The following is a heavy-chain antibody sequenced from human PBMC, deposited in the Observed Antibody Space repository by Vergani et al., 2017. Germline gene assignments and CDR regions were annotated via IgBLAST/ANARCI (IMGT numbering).Heavy chain of an antibody. CDR3: ASQLRWDDAFDI. D-gene: IGHD4-23*01. V-gene: IGHV3-23*04. CDR1: GFTFSSYA. CDR2: ISGSGGST. J-gene: IGHJ3*02. Sequence: VQLVESGGGVVQPGRSLRLSCAASGFTFSSYAMSWVRQAPGKGLEWVSAISGSGGSTYYADSVKGRFTISRDNSKNTLYLQMNSLRAEDTAVYYCASQLRWDDAFDIWGQETMVTVSS.